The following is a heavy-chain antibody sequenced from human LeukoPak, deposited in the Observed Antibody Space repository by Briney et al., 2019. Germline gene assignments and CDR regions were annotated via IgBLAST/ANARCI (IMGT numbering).Heavy chain of an antibody. Sequence: GGSLRLSCAASGFTVSSNYMSWVRQAPGKGLEWVSVIYSGGSTYYADSVKGRFTISRDNSKNTLYLQMNSLRAEDTAVYYCASTRPDYYYGSGSYFLWGQGTLVTVSS. CDR1: GFTVSSNY. CDR3: ASTRPDYYYGSGSYFL. CDR2: IYSGGST. D-gene: IGHD3-10*01. V-gene: IGHV3-53*01. J-gene: IGHJ4*02.